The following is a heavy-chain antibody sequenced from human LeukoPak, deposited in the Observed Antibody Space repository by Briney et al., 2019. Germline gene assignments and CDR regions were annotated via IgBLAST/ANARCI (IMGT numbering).Heavy chain of an antibody. J-gene: IGHJ3*02. CDR3: AGKWEFNAFDI. CDR1: GGSISSYY. CDR2: IYYSGST. D-gene: IGHD1-26*01. Sequence: SETLSLTCTVSGGSISSYYWSWIRQPPGKGLEWIGYIYYSGSTNYNPSLKSRVTISVDTSKNQFSLKLSSVTAADTAVYYCAGKWEFNAFDIWGQGTMVTVSS. V-gene: IGHV4-59*01.